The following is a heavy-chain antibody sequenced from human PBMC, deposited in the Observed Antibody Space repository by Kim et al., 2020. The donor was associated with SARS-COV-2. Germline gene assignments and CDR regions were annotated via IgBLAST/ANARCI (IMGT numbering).Heavy chain of an antibody. D-gene: IGHD5-12*01. V-gene: IGHV3-23*01. CDR1: GFTFSDYA. CDR2: VSSGATSQ. Sequence: GGSLRLSCGASGFTFSDYAMSWVRQAPGKGLQWVSTVSSGATSQYYADSVKGRFTISRDNSKNTLYMQMNSLRAEDTALYYCVKGGGSIYRYFDYWGQGTLVTVSS. CDR3: VKGGGSIYRYFDY. J-gene: IGHJ4*02.